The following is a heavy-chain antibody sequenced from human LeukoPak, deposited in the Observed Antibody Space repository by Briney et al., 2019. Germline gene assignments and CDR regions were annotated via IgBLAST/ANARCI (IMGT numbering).Heavy chain of an antibody. V-gene: IGHV3-30*18. CDR1: GFTFSSYG. J-gene: IGHJ4*02. D-gene: IGHD5-18*01. CDR3: AKDSGGYTYVFDY. CDR2: ISYDGSNK. Sequence: GRSLRLSCAASGFTFSSYGMHWVRQAPGKGLEWVAVISYDGSNKYYADSVKGRFTISRDNSKHTLYLQMNSRRAEDTAVYYCAKDSGGYTYVFDYWGQGTLVTVSS.